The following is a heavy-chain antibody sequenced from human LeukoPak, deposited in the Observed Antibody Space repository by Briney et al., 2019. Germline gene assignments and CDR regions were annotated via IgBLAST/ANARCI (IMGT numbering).Heavy chain of an antibody. CDR3: ARRGTDYCTPSSCHPNWFAP. CDR1: GFIFSDYY. D-gene: IGHD4-11*01. CDR2: IDGSSSRT. J-gene: IGHJ5*02. Sequence: GGSLRLSCAASGFIFSDYYMSWMRQAPGKGLEWLSYIDGSSSRTNYADSVKGRFTISRGNVKNSLYLQMNSLRAEDTAVYFCARRGTDYCTPSSCHPNWFAPWGQGTQVTVSS. V-gene: IGHV3-11*03.